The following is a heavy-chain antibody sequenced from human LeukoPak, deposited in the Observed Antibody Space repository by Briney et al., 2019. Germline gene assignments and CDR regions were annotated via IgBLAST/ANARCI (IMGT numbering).Heavy chain of an antibody. CDR2: ISSSSSYI. D-gene: IGHD3-10*01. Sequence: PGRSLRLSCAASGFTFSSYAMSWVRQAPGKGLEWVSSISSSSSYIYYADSVKGRFTISRDNAKNSLYLQMNSLRAEDTAVYYCAVSGKYNEDYWGQGTLVTVSS. J-gene: IGHJ4*02. V-gene: IGHV3-21*01. CDR1: GFTFSSYA. CDR3: AVSGKYNEDY.